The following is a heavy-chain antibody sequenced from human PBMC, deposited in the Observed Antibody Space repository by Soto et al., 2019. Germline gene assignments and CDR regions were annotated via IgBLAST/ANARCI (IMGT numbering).Heavy chain of an antibody. CDR1: GFTFSDFY. V-gene: IGHV3-11*01. CDR2: ISSSGSTI. Sequence: GGSLRLSCAASGFTFSDFYMTWIRQSPAKGLEWVSYISSSGSTIYYSDSVKGRFIISRDTAKNSLYLQMNSLRAEDTAVYYCARANYDILTGYSDCWGQGTLVTVSS. D-gene: IGHD3-9*01. CDR3: ARANYDILTGYSDC. J-gene: IGHJ4*02.